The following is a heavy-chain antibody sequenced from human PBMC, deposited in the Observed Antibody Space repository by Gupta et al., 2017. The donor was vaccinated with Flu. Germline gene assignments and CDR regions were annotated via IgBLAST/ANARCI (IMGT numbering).Heavy chain of an antibody. J-gene: IGHJ3*01. D-gene: IGHD6-13*01. CDR2: ISHSGGDTK. V-gene: IGHV3-23*04. CDR3: VKDWKFQQRVAEAFHV. CDR1: GFILTDFA. Sequence: EVQVEESGGELVQPGGSLRLSCAASGFILTDFAMTWVRQAPGKGLEWVAGISHSGGDTKTYADSVTGRFTVSRDNSKNMLYLQMKSLRAEDTALYYCVKDWKFQQRVAEAFHVWGQGTMVTVSS.